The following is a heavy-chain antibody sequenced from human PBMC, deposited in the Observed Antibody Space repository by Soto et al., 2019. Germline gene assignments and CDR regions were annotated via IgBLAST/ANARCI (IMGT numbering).Heavy chain of an antibody. D-gene: IGHD2-15*01. J-gene: IGHJ4*02. Sequence: EVQLVESGGGLVKPGGSLRLSCAASGFTFSNAWMKWVRQAPGKGLEWVGRIKSKTDGGTTDYAAPVKGRFTISRDDSKNTLYLQMNSLKTEDTAVYYCTTDLIVVVVAAKPYYFDYWGQGTLVTVSS. CDR1: GFTFSNAW. CDR2: IKSKTDGGTT. V-gene: IGHV3-15*07. CDR3: TTDLIVVVVAAKPYYFDY.